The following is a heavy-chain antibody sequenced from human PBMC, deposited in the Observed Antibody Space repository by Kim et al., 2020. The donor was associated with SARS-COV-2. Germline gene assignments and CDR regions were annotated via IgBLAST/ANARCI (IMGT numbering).Heavy chain of an antibody. J-gene: IGHJ5*02. CDR2: IWYDGSNK. CDR1: GFTFSSYG. Sequence: GGSRRLSCAASGFTFSSYGMHWVRQAPGKGLEWVAVIWYDGSNKYYADSVKGRFTISRDNSKNTLYLQMNSLRAEDTAVYYCARATVVTPFWFDPWGQGTLVTVSS. D-gene: IGHD4-17*01. V-gene: IGHV3-33*01. CDR3: ARATVVTPFWFDP.